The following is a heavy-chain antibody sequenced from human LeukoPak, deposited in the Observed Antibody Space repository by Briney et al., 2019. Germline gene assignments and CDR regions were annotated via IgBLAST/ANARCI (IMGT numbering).Heavy chain of an antibody. CDR2: IYYSGST. Sequence: SETLSLTCTVSGVSISSYYWTWIRQPPEKGLEWIGYIYYSGSTYYNPSLKSRVTISVDMSKNQFSVNLTSVTAADTGVYYCARGAHLQWPPMQYWGQGSLVTVSS. J-gene: IGHJ4*02. V-gene: IGHV4-59*12. CDR1: GVSISSYY. D-gene: IGHD6-19*01. CDR3: ARGAHLQWPPMQY.